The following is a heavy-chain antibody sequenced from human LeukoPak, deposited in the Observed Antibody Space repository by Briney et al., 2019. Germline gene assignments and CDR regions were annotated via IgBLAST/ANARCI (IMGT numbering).Heavy chain of an antibody. J-gene: IGHJ5*02. Sequence: SETLSLTCTVSGASISSYYWSWIRQPPGKGLEWIAYISSSGSTKYNPSLKSRLTLSVDTSKNQFSLKLTSMTAADTAVYYCSRGQQWFDPWGQGTLVTVSS. V-gene: IGHV4-59*08. CDR3: SRGQQWFDP. CDR1: GASISSYY. CDR2: ISSSGST.